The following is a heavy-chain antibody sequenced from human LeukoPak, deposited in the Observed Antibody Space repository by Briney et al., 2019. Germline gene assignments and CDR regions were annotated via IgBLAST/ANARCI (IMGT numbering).Heavy chain of an antibody. V-gene: IGHV3-30*04. CDR2: ISYDGSNK. CDR1: GFAFSSYA. CDR3: ARGRGYSGYDPWYYFDY. Sequence: GGFLRLSCAASGFAFSSYAMHWVRRAPGKGLEWVAVISYDGSNKYYADSVKGRFTISRDNSKNTLYLQMNSLRAEDTAVYYCARGRGYSGYDPWYYFDYWGQGTLVTVSS. J-gene: IGHJ4*02. D-gene: IGHD5-12*01.